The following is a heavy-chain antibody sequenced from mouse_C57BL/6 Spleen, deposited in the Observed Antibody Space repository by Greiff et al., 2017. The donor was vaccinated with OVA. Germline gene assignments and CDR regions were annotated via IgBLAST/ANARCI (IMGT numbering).Heavy chain of an antibody. V-gene: IGHV1-82*01. CDR3: ARNWDDY. CDR1: GYAFSSSW. Sequence: QVQLQQSGPELVKPGASVKISCKASGYAFSSSWMNWVKPRPGKGLEWIGRIYPGDGDTNYNGKFKGKATLTADKSSSTAYMQLSSLTSEDSAVCYCARNWDDYWGQGTTLTVSS. D-gene: IGHD4-1*01. J-gene: IGHJ2*01. CDR2: IYPGDGDT.